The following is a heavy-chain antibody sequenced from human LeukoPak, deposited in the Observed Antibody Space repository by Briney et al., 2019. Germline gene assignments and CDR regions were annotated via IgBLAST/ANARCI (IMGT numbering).Heavy chain of an antibody. D-gene: IGHD2-2*01. CDR1: GFTFDDYA. CDR2: ISWNSGSI. J-gene: IGHJ4*02. Sequence: GGSLRLSCAASGFTFDDYAMHWVRQAPGKGLEWVSGISWNSGSIGYADSVKGRFTISRDNAKNSLYLQMNSLRAEDTALYYCAKALYGYQLLAALDYWGQGTLVTVSS. CDR3: AKALYGYQLLAALDY. V-gene: IGHV3-9*01.